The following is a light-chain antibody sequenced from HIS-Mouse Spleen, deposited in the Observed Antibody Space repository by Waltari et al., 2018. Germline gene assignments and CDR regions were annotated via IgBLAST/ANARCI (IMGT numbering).Light chain of an antibody. V-gene: IGLV5-45*02. CDR3: MIWHSSAWV. Sequence: QAVLTQPSSLSASPGASASLTCTLRSGINVGTYRIYWYQQKPGSPPRYLLRYKSDSDKQQGSGVPSRFSGSKDASANAGILLISGLQSEDGADYYCMIWHSSAWVFGGGTKLTVL. J-gene: IGLJ3*02. CDR1: SGINVGTYR. CDR2: YKSDSDK.